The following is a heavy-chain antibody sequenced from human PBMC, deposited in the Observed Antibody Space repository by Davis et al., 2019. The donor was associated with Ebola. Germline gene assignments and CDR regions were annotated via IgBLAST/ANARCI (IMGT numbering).Heavy chain of an antibody. Sequence: ASVKVSCKASGYRFTDYAIHWVRQAPGERPEWLGWINTGSGNTKYSQKFQGRVTMTRDTSTSTVYMELSSLRSEDTAVYYCARDNSPHYYYGMDVWGQGTTVTVSS. V-gene: IGHV1-3*04. CDR2: INTGSGNT. J-gene: IGHJ6*02. CDR3: ARDNSPHYYYGMDV. D-gene: IGHD1-1*01. CDR1: GYRFTDYA.